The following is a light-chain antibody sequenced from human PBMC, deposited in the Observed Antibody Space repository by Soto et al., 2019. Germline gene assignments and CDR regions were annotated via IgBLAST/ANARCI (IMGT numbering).Light chain of an antibody. Sequence: QSVLTQPPSASGSPGQSVTISCTGTSSDVGGYKYVSWYQQHPGKAPKLMIYDVSKRPSGVPDRFSGSKSGSTASLTVSGLQAEDEADYYCSSYADSNNLVFGGGTKLTVL. V-gene: IGLV2-8*01. J-gene: IGLJ2*01. CDR3: SSYADSNNLV. CDR2: DVS. CDR1: SSDVGGYKY.